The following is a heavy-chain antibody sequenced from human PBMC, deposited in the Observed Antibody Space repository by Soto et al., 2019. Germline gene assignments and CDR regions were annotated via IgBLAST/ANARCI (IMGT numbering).Heavy chain of an antibody. Sequence: GASVKVSCKASGYTFTTYTMHWVRQAPGQSFEWMGWINAGNGNTQHSQRFQGRVTITRDTSASTAYMELSSLRSEDTAVYYCAMGYTQYCSSTSCPPPLWGQGTLVTVSS. CDR2: INAGNGNT. J-gene: IGHJ4*02. D-gene: IGHD2-2*01. CDR3: AMGYTQYCSSTSCPPPL. CDR1: GYTFTTYT. V-gene: IGHV1-3*01.